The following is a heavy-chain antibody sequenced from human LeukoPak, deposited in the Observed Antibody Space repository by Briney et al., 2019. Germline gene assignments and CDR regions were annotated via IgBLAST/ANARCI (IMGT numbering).Heavy chain of an antibody. Sequence: PGGSLRLSCAASGFTFSSSTMNWVRQAPGKGLEWVSSISTSSTYIYYADSVKGRFTISRDNAKNSLYLQMNSLRAEDTAVYYCARDLNYRDSSGYYHWGQGTLVTVSS. J-gene: IGHJ5*02. CDR3: ARDLNYRDSSGYYH. CDR1: GFTFSSST. CDR2: ISTSSTYI. V-gene: IGHV3-21*01. D-gene: IGHD3-22*01.